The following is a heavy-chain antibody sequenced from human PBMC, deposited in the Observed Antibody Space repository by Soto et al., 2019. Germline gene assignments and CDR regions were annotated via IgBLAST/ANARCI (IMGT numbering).Heavy chain of an antibody. Sequence: ASVKVSCKASGGTFSSYTFSWVRQAPGQGLEWMGGIVPLFGSTNNGEIFQGRLTITADESTTTVYMELTGLTSDDTAVYFCARDGDRVNSNGHRVLFDIWGQGTLVPVSS. J-gene: IGHJ3*02. CDR1: GGTFSSYT. CDR3: ARDGDRVNSNGHRVLFDI. V-gene: IGHV1-69*13. D-gene: IGHD3-22*01. CDR2: IVPLFGST.